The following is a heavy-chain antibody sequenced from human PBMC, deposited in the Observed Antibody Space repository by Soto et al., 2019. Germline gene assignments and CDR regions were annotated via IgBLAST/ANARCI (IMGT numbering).Heavy chain of an antibody. CDR1: GYTFTSYD. J-gene: IGHJ5*02. CDR2: MNPNSGNT. Sequence: QVQLVQSGAEVKKPGASVKVSCKASGYTFTSYDINWVRQATGQGLEYLGWMNPNSGNTGYVQKFQGRVTMTRDTSXSTAYMELSSLRSEDTAVYFCARGVKYGAYSRWFDPWGQGTLVTVSS. CDR3: ARGVKYGAYSRWFDP. V-gene: IGHV1-8*01. D-gene: IGHD4-17*01.